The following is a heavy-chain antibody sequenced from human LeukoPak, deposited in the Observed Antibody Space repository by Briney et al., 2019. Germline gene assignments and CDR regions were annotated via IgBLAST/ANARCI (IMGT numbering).Heavy chain of an antibody. CDR1: GFTFSSYA. D-gene: IGHD6-19*01. CDR3: TSSGWLRPLGY. V-gene: IGHV3-30-3*01. Sequence: GGSLRLSCAASGFTFSSYAMHWVRQAPGKGLEWVAVISCDGSNKYYADSVKGRFTISRDNSKNTLYLQMNSLRAEDTAVYYCTSSGWLRPLGYWGQGTLVTVSS. CDR2: ISCDGSNK. J-gene: IGHJ4*02.